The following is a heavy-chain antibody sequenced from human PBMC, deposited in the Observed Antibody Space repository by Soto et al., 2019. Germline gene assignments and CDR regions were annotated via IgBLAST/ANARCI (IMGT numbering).Heavy chain of an antibody. CDR1: GGSISSGDYY. D-gene: IGHD2-15*01. Sequence: QVQLQESGPGLVKPSQTLSLTCTVSGGSISSGDYYWSWIRQPPGKGLEWIGYIYYSGSTYYNPSLKRRVTISVDTSQHQFSLKLSSVTAADTAVYYCARRPQDCSGGRCYLYFHHWGQGTLVTVSS. V-gene: IGHV4-30-4*01. CDR3: ARRPQDCSGGRCYLYFHH. J-gene: IGHJ1*01. CDR2: IYYSGST.